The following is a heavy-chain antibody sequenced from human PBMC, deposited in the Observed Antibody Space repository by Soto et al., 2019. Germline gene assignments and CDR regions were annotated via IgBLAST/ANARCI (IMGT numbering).Heavy chain of an antibody. CDR3: ARVKKDFGVVLAMDV. D-gene: IGHD3-3*01. CDR2: INAGNGNT. V-gene: IGHV1-3*01. CDR1: GYTFTSYG. J-gene: IGHJ6*02. Sequence: GASVKVSCKASGYTFTSYGISWVRQAPGQGLEWMGWINAGNGNTKYSQKFQGRVTITRDTSASTAYMELSSLRSEDTAVYYCARVKKDFGVVLAMDVWGQGTTVTVSS.